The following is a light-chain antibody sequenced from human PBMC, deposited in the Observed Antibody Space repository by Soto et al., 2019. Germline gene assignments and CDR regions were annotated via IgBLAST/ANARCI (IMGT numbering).Light chain of an antibody. J-gene: IGLJ2*01. CDR1: NIGSKS. V-gene: IGLV3-21*04. Sequence: SYELTQPPSVSVAPGKTARITCGGNNIGSKSVHWYQRKPGLAPVLVIYYDSDRPSGIPELFSGSNSGNTATLTISRVEAGDEADYYCQVWDSSSDHVVFGGGTQLTVL. CDR2: YDS. CDR3: QVWDSSSDHVV.